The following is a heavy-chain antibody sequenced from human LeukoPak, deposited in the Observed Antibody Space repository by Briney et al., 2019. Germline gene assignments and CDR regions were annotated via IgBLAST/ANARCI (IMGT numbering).Heavy chain of an antibody. CDR2: VYNSGDT. D-gene: IGHD3-3*01. J-gene: IGHJ4*02. CDR1: GGSTSSDY. CDR3: ASGFNDFWSLDY. Sequence: PSETLSLTCTVSGGSTSSDYWSWIRQSPGKGLERVGYVYNSGDTGKNPSLKSRVTILLDTSKNQCSLKLSSVTAADTAVYYCASGFNDFWSLDYWGQGTLVTVSS. V-gene: IGHV4-59*08.